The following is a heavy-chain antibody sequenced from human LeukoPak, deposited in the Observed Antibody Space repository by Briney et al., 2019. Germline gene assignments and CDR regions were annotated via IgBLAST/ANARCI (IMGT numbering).Heavy chain of an antibody. V-gene: IGHV3-23*01. Sequence: GGSLRLSCAASGYPYSTFAMTWARQAPGKGLEWVSVISDSGGSTSYADSVKGRFTISRDNSKNTLYLQMNTLRAEDTAVYYCAKGTIAAAPWGQGTLVTVSS. CDR3: AKGTIAAAP. CDR1: GYPYSTFA. CDR2: ISDSGGST. D-gene: IGHD6-13*01. J-gene: IGHJ5*02.